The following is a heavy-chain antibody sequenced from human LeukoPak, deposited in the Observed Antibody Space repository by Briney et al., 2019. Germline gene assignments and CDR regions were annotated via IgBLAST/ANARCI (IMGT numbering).Heavy chain of an antibody. Sequence: GGSLRLSCAASGFTFSNAWMSWVRQAPGKGLEWVGRIKSKTDGGTTDYAAPVKGRFTISRDDSKNTLYLQMNSLKTEDTAVYYCTTDPSGSSWYYFFDYWGQGTLVTVSS. CDR2: IKSKTDGGTT. CDR3: TTDPSGSSWYYFFDY. V-gene: IGHV3-15*01. J-gene: IGHJ4*02. D-gene: IGHD6-13*01. CDR1: GFTFSNAW.